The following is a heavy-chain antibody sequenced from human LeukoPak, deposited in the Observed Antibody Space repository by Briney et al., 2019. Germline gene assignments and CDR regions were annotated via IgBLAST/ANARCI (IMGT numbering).Heavy chain of an antibody. CDR1: GFTFSSYG. CDR2: ISYDGSNK. CDR3: AKVPDY. V-gene: IGHV3-30*18. J-gene: IGHJ4*02. Sequence: GGSLRLSCAASGFTFSSYGMHWVRQAPGKGLEWVAVISYDGSNKYYADSVKGRFTISRDNSRNTLYLQMNSLRAEDTAVYYCAKVPDYWGQGTLVTVSS.